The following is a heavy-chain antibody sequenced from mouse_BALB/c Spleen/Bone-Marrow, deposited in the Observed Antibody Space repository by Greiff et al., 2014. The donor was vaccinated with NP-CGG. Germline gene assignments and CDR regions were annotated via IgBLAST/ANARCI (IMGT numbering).Heavy chain of an antibody. J-gene: IGHJ3*01. CDR3: AIYYYGSSGFAY. V-gene: IGHV14-3*02. CDR2: IDPANGNT. Sequence: VQLKESGAELVKPGASVKLSCTASGFNIKDTYMHWVKQRPERGLEWIGRIDPANGNTKYDPKFQGKATITADTSSNTAYLQPSSLTSEDTAVYYCAIYYYGSSGFAYWGQGTLVTVSA. D-gene: IGHD1-1*01. CDR1: GFNIKDTY.